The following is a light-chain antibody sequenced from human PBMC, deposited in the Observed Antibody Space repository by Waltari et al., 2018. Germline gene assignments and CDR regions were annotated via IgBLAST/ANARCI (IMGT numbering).Light chain of an antibody. V-gene: IGLV2-14*03. J-gene: IGLJ2*01. CDR1: SSDVGGFSC. CDR2: DVS. Sequence: QSALTQPASVSGSPGQSTPIPCTGTSSDVGGFSCVSWYQQHPGKAPKLMIYDVSNRPSGVSNRFSGSKSGNTASLTISGLQAEDEADYFCSSYTSSSTVVFGGGTKLTVL. CDR3: SSYTSSSTVV.